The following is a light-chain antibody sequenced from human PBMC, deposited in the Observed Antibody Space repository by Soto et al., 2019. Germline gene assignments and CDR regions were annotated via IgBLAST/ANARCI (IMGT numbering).Light chain of an antibody. J-gene: IGLJ1*01. Sequence: QSVLTXPASVSGSPGQSITISCTGTSDNIGRFSFVSWYQQHPGKAPKLLIYELIKRPSGISDRFSGSKSGNTASLTISGLQAEDEADYYCSSYETTSRRLFGTGTKVTVL. CDR2: ELI. CDR1: SDNIGRFSF. V-gene: IGLV2-14*01. CDR3: SSYETTSRRL.